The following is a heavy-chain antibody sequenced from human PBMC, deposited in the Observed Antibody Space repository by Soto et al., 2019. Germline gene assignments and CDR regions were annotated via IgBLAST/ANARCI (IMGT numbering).Heavy chain of an antibody. CDR3: AHLDNNYYFDY. CDR2: IYWDDDQ. CDR1: GISLSTSGVG. Sequence: QITLKESGPTLVKPTQTLTLTCTFSGISLSTSGVGVAWIRQPPGKALEWLALIYWDDDQRYSPTLKNRLTVTNNTTKPRLVLSITNMDPVDTATDYCAHLDNNYYFDYWGQGSLVIVSS. J-gene: IGHJ4*02. V-gene: IGHV2-5*02. D-gene: IGHD1-1*01.